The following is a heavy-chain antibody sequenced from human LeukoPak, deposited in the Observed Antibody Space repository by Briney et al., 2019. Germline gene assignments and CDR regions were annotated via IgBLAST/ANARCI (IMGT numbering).Heavy chain of an antibody. CDR1: GGSFSGYY. J-gene: IGHJ4*02. CDR2: INHSGST. D-gene: IGHD3-10*01. CDR3: ARLTYYGSGSYPQRFDY. V-gene: IGHV4-34*01. Sequence: KASETLSLTCAVYGGSFSGYYWSWIRQPPGKGLEWIGEINHSGSTNYNPSLKSRVTISVDTSKNQFSLKLSSVTAADTAVYYCARLTYYGSGSYPQRFDYWGQGTLVTVSS.